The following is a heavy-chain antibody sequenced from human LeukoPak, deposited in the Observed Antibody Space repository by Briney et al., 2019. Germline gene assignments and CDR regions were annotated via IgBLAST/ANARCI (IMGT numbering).Heavy chain of an antibody. D-gene: IGHD2/OR15-2a*01. CDR3: ASYLTSIPSGMDV. Sequence: GGSLRLSCAASGFTFSGSWMHWVRQAPGKGLVWVSRINTDGSFTSYADSVKGRFTISRDNGKNTLYLQMNSLRAEDTAVYYCASYLTSIPSGMDVWGPGTTVTVSS. CDR1: GFTFSGSW. CDR2: INTDGSFT. V-gene: IGHV3-74*01. J-gene: IGHJ6*01.